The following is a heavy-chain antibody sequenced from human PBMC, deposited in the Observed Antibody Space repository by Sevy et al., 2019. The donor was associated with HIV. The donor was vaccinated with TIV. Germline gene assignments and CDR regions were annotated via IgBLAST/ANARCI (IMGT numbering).Heavy chain of an antibody. D-gene: IGHD3-22*01. J-gene: IGHJ4*02. CDR1: GFTFSSYS. Sequence: GGSLRLSCAASGFTFSSYSMNWVRQAPGKGLEWVSYISRRSSTIYYADSVKGRFTISRDNAKNSLYLQMNSLRDEDTTVYYCARERKMYDSSGYCVHFDYWGQGTLVTVSS. V-gene: IGHV3-48*02. CDR3: ARERKMYDSSGYCVHFDY. CDR2: ISRRSSTI.